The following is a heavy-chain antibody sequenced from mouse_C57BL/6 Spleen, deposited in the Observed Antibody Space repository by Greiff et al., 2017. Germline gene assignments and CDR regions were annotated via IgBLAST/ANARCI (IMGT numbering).Heavy chain of an antibody. Sequence: DVHLVESGEGLVKPGGSLKLSCAASGFTFSSYAMSWVRQTPEKRLEWVAYISSGGDYIYYADTVKGRFTISRDNARNTLYLQMSSLKSEDTAMYYCTRDGGTYFDVWGTGTTVTVSS. J-gene: IGHJ1*03. D-gene: IGHD2-3*01. CDR3: TRDGGTYFDV. CDR1: GFTFSSYA. V-gene: IGHV5-9-1*02. CDR2: ISSGGDYI.